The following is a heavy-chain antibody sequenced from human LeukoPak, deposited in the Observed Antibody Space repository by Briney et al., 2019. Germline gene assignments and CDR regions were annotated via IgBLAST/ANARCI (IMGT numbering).Heavy chain of an antibody. CDR3: ARVRDIVVVPAAISHHDAFDI. J-gene: IGHJ3*02. V-gene: IGHV1-69*13. CDR2: IIPIFGTA. Sequence: SVKVSCTASGGTFSSYAISWVRQAPGQGLEWMGGIIPIFGTANYAQKFQGRVTITADESTSTAYMELSSLRSEDTAVYYCARVRDIVVVPAAISHHDAFDIWGQGTMVTVSS. D-gene: IGHD2-2*01. CDR1: GGTFSSYA.